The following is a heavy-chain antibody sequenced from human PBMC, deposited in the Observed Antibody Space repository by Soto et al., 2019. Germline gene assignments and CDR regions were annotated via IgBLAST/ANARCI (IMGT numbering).Heavy chain of an antibody. J-gene: IGHJ4*02. Sequence: QVQLVESGLGVVQPGSSLRLSCEASGFTFSMYGMHWVRQAPGKGLVWVGVIYSDGSHQYYGDSGKGRFTMSRDNSTKVVYLQMTVLRLDDSALYYWVRDRRVIPDADMDYWGQGVLVIVSS. D-gene: IGHD2-21*01. CDR3: VRDRRVIPDADMDY. V-gene: IGHV3-30*03. CDR2: IYSDGSHQ. CDR1: GFTFSMYG.